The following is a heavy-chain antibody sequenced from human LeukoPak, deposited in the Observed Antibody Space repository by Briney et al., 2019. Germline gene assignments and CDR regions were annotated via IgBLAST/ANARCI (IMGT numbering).Heavy chain of an antibody. V-gene: IGHV4-4*02. D-gene: IGHD1-14*01. J-gene: IGHJ4*02. CDR2: IYHSGST. Sequence: SETLSLTCAVSGGSISSDNWWSWVRQPPGKGLEWIGEIYHSGSTNYNPSLKSRVTISVDKSKNQFSLKLSSVTAADTAVYYCARGPRWEPYYFEYWGQGTLVTVSS. CDR1: GGSISSDNW. CDR3: ARGPRWEPYYFEY.